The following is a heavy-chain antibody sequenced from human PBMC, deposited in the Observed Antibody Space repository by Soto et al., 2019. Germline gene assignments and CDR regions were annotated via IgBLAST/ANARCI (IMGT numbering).Heavy chain of an antibody. J-gene: IGHJ6*02. V-gene: IGHV5-10-1*01. D-gene: IGHD1-7*01. Sequence: GESLKISCKASGYSFASYWITWVRQMPGKGLEWMGRIDPSDSYSNYSPSFQGHVTISADKSISTAYLQWSSLKASDTAMYYCARQGRNYEGDMDVWGPGTTVTVSS. CDR3: ARQGRNYEGDMDV. CDR1: GYSFASYW. CDR2: IDPSDSYS.